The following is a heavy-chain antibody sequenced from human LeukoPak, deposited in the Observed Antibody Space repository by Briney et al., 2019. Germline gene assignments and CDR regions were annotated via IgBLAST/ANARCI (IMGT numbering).Heavy chain of an antibody. D-gene: IGHD3-22*01. Sequence: GGSLRLSCAASGFTFSDHYMDWVRQAPGKGLEWVGRTRNKANSYTTEYAASVKGRFTISRDDSKNSLYLQMNSLQTEDTAVYYCARVIVVTSNYYFDSWGQGTLVTVSS. CDR1: GFTFSDHY. CDR3: ARVIVVTSNYYFDS. J-gene: IGHJ4*02. V-gene: IGHV3-72*01. CDR2: TRNKANSYTT.